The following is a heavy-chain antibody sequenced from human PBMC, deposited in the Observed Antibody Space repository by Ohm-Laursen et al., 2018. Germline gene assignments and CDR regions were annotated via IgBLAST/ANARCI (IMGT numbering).Heavy chain of an antibody. Sequence: SVKVSCKASGYTFTGYYMHWVRQAPGQGLEWMGWINPNSGGTNYAQKFQGRVTMTRDTSISTAYMELSRLRSDDTAVYYCARCSGYDSVCYYGMDVWGQGTTVTVSS. CDR2: INPNSGGT. CDR3: ARCSGYDSVCYYGMDV. J-gene: IGHJ6*02. V-gene: IGHV1-2*02. D-gene: IGHD5-12*01. CDR1: GYTFTGYY.